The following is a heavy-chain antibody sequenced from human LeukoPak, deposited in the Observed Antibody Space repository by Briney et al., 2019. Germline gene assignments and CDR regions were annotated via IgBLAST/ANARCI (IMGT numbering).Heavy chain of an antibody. Sequence: SVKVSCKASGYTFTGYYMHWVRQAPGQGLEWMGGIIPIFGTANYAQKFQGRVTITADESTSTAYMELSSLRSEDTAVYYCGTSGDPYYFDYWGQGTLVTVSS. CDR2: IIPIFGTA. J-gene: IGHJ4*02. V-gene: IGHV1-69*13. D-gene: IGHD7-27*01. CDR3: GTSGDPYYFDY. CDR1: GYTFTGYY.